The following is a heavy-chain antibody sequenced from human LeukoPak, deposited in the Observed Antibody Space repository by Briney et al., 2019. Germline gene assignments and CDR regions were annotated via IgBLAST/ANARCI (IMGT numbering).Heavy chain of an antibody. CDR3: ASTLSSGWSFDY. D-gene: IGHD6-19*01. CDR1: GGSFSGYY. J-gene: IGHJ4*02. CDR2: INHSGST. V-gene: IGHV4-34*01. Sequence: SETLSLTCAVYGGSFSGYYWSWIRQPPGMGLEWIGEINHSGSTNYNPSLKSRVTISVDTSKNQFPLKLSSVTAADTAVYYCASTLSSGWSFDYWGQGTLVTVSS.